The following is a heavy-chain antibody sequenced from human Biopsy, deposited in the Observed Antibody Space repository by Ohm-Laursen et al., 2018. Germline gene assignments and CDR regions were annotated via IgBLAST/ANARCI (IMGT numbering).Heavy chain of an antibody. Sequence: ASVKVSCKASGYPFITYGISWVRQAPGQGLEWMGWISAYNGHTKFARKFQDRVTMATDTSTTTAYMDLRSLRSDDTAVYYCARDPHGEGRDYGSYFDYWGQGTLVTVSS. J-gene: IGHJ4*02. CDR3: ARDPHGEGRDYGSYFDY. D-gene: IGHD4-17*01. V-gene: IGHV1-18*01. CDR1: GYPFITYG. CDR2: ISAYNGHT.